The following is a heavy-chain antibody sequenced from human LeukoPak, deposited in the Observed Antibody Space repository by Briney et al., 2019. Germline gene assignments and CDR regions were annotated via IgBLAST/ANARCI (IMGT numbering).Heavy chain of an antibody. Sequence: GGSLRLSCAASGSTFSNYAMTWVRQAPGKGLEWVSFISAGGGSTYYADSVKGRFTISRDNSKNTLYLQMNSLRAEDTAVYYCAQGGDYTSFDYWGQGTLVTVSS. CDR3: AQGGDYTSFDY. CDR2: ISAGGGST. CDR1: GSTFSNYA. J-gene: IGHJ4*02. V-gene: IGHV3-23*01. D-gene: IGHD4-17*01.